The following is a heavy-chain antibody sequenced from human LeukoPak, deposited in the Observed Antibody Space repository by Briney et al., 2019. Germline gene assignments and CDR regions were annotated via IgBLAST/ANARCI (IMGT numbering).Heavy chain of an antibody. CDR1: GFTFSSYS. J-gene: IGHJ4*02. Sequence: PGGSLRLSRAASGFTFSSYSMNWVRQAPGKGLEWVSYISSSGSTIYYADSVKGRFTISRDNAKNSLYLQMNSLRAEDTAVYYCARDGAGYCSGGSCYGGAVDYWGQGTLVTVSS. CDR3: ARDGAGYCSGGSCYGGAVDY. CDR2: ISSSGSTI. V-gene: IGHV3-48*04. D-gene: IGHD2-15*01.